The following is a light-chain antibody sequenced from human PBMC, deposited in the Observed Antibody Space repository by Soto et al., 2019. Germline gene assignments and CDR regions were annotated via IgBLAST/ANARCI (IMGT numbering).Light chain of an antibody. CDR3: SSYAGSNNLGV. CDR1: SSDVGGYNY. CDR2: EVS. V-gene: IGLV2-8*01. Sequence: QSALTQPPSASGSPGQSVTISCTGTSSDVGGYNYVSWYQQYPGKAPKLMISEVSKRPSGVPDRFSGSKSGNTASLTVSGLQAEDEADYYCSSYAGSNNLGVFGTGTKLTVL. J-gene: IGLJ1*01.